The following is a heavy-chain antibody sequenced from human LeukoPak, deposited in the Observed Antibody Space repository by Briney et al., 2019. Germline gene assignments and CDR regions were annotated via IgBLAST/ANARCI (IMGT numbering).Heavy chain of an antibody. CDR3: AKEAQEYSSGWQDYYFDY. D-gene: IGHD6-19*01. V-gene: IGHV3-23*01. CDR1: GFTFSYYA. Sequence: QSGGSLRLSCAASGFTFSYYAMSWVRQAPGKGLEWVSGISGGGDSKYYADSVKGRFTISRDNSKNTVYLQMNSLRAEDTAVYYCAKEAQEYSSGWQDYYFDYWGQGTLVTVSS. CDR2: ISGGGDSK. J-gene: IGHJ4*02.